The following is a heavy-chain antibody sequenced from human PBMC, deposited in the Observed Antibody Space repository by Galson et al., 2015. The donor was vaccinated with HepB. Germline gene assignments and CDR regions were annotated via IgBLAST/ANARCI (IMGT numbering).Heavy chain of an antibody. CDR3: AKSQGCSSTSCPPYYYYGMDV. J-gene: IGHJ6*02. D-gene: IGHD2-2*01. CDR2: ISYDGSNK. CDR1: GFTFSSYG. Sequence: SLRLSCAASGFTFSSYGMHWVRQAPGKGLEWVAVISYDGSNKYYADSVKGRFTISRDNSKNTLYLQMNSLRAEDTAVYYCAKSQGCSSTSCPPYYYYGMDVWGQVTTVTVSS. V-gene: IGHV3-30*18.